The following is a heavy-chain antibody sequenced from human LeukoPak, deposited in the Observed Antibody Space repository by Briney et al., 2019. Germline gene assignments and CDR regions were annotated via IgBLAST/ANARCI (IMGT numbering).Heavy chain of an antibody. CDR3: ARDGDSSGYYPSNNWFDP. CDR1: GGTFSSYA. J-gene: IGHJ5*02. Sequence: ASVKVSCKASGGTFSSYAISWVRQAPGQGLEWMGGIIPIFGTANYAQKFQGRVTITADESTSTAYMELSSLRSEDTAVYYCARDGDSSGYYPSNNWFDPWGQGTLVTVSS. V-gene: IGHV1-69*01. D-gene: IGHD3-22*01. CDR2: IIPIFGTA.